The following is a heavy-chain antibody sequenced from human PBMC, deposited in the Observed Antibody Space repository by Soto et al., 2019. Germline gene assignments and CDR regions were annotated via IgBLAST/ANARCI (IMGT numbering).Heavy chain of an antibody. V-gene: IGHV1-3*01. D-gene: IGHD2-2*02. Sequence: ASVKVSCKASGYTFTNYAMHWVRQAPGQRLEWMGWINAGNGNTKYSQKFRGRVTITRDTSASTAYMELSSLRSEDTAIYYCASSITVPAAIGYWGQGTLVTVSS. CDR3: ASSITVPAAIGY. CDR2: INAGNGNT. J-gene: IGHJ4*02. CDR1: GYTFTNYA.